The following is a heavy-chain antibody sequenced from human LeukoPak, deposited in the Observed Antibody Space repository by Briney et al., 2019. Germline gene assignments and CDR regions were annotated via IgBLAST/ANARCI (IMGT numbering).Heavy chain of an antibody. CDR3: ARGRSSRAFDI. D-gene: IGHD6-13*01. CDR1: GFTFSSYA. J-gene: IGHJ3*02. V-gene: IGHV3-23*01. CDR2: VSGSGDRT. Sequence: GGSLRLSCAASGFTFSSYALSWVHQTPGKGLEWVSAVSGSGDRTDYADSVKGRFTISRDNSKDTLFLQMNSLRAEDTAVYYCARGRSSRAFDIWGQGTMVTVSS.